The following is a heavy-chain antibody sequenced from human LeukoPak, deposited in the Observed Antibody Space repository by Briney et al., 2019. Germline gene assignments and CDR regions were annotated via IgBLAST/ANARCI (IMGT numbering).Heavy chain of an antibody. CDR2: INPNSGGT. Sequence: GASVKVSCKVSGYTFTGYYMHWVRQAPGQGLEWMGWINPNSGGTNYAQKFQGRVTMTRDTSISTAYMELSRLRSDDTAVYYCARVITGTANWFDPWGQGTLVTVSS. CDR3: ARVITGTANWFDP. D-gene: IGHD1-14*01. J-gene: IGHJ5*02. CDR1: GYTFTGYY. V-gene: IGHV1-2*02.